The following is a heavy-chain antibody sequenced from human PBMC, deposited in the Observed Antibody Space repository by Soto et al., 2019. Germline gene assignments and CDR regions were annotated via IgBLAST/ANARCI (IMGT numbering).Heavy chain of an antibody. D-gene: IGHD5-18*01. CDR1: GFTFSSYA. J-gene: IGHJ3*02. CDR3: AREGYDAFDI. CDR2: IWFDGSYK. Sequence: GGSLRLSCAASGFTFSSYAMHWVRQAPGKGLQWVAVIWFDGSYKYYLDSVKGRFTISRDNSKNTLYLQMNSLRAEDTAVYYCAREGYDAFDIWGQGTLVTVSS. V-gene: IGHV3-33*01.